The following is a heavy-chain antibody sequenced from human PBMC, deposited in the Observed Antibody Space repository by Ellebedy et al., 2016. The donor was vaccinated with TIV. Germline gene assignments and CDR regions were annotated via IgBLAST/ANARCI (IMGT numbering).Heavy chain of an antibody. J-gene: IGHJ6*02. CDR1: GGSFSGYY. V-gene: IGHV4-34*01. D-gene: IGHD3-9*01. CDR2: INHSGST. CDR3: ARAHGRDLTGYDKRHYGMDV. Sequence: MPGGSLRLSCAVYGGSFSGYYWSWIRQPPGKGLEWIGEINHSGSTNYNPSLQSRVTISVDTSQNQFSLKLSSVTAADTAVFYCARAHGRDLTGYDKRHYGMDVWGQGTTVTVSS.